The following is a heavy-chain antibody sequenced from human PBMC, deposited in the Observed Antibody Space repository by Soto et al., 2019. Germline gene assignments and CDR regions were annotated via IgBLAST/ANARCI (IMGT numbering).Heavy chain of an antibody. CDR1: GFTFSSYA. CDR3: ARGALSSGWPPSDY. Sequence: GGSLRLSCAASGFTFSSYAMHWVRQAPGKGLEWVAVISYDGSNKYYADSVKGRFTISRDNSKNTLYLQMNSLRAEDTAVYYCARGALSSGWPPSDYWGQGTLVTVSS. V-gene: IGHV3-30-3*01. CDR2: ISYDGSNK. J-gene: IGHJ4*02. D-gene: IGHD6-19*01.